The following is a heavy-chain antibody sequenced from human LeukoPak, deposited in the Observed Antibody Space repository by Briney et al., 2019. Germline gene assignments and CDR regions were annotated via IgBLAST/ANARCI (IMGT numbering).Heavy chain of an antibody. V-gene: IGHV3-9*01. Sequence: PGGSLRLSCAASGFTFSSYAMSWVRQAPGKGLEWVSGISWHSGSIDYADSVKGRFTISRDNAKNSLYLQMNSLKTEDTALYYCAKDLGGLARNPDYWGQGTLVTVSS. CDR3: AKDLGGLARNPDY. CDR2: ISWHSGSI. J-gene: IGHJ4*02. D-gene: IGHD3-10*01. CDR1: GFTFSSYA.